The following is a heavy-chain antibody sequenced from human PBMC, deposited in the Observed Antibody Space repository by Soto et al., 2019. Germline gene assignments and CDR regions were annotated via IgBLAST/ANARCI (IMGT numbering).Heavy chain of an antibody. CDR2: ISGSDGST. CDR1: GFTFSSYA. J-gene: IGHJ4*02. CDR3: AKGPGMYSDFDC. D-gene: IGHD2-8*01. V-gene: IGHV3-23*01. Sequence: EVQMLESGGGLVQPGGSLRLSCAASGFTFSSYAMSWVRQAPGKGLEWVSAISGSDGSTFYADSVKGRFTISRDDSKNTLYLQMNSLSAEHTALYHCAKGPGMYSDFDCWGQGTLVTVSS.